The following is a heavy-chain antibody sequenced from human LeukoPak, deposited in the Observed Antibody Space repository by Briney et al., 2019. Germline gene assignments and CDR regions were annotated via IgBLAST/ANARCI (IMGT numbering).Heavy chain of an antibody. CDR1: GFTFSSYA. CDR3: AKAPGATDYYFDY. D-gene: IGHD1-26*01. Sequence: HSGGSLRLSCAASGFTFSSYAMSWVRQAPGKGLEWVSAISGSGGSTYYADSVKGRFTISRDNSKNTLYLQMNSLRAEDTAVYYCAKAPGATDYYFDYWGQGTLVTVSS. V-gene: IGHV3-23*01. CDR2: ISGSGGST. J-gene: IGHJ4*02.